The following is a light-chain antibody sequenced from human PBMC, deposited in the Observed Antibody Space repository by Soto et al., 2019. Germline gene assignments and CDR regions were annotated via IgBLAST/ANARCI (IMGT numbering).Light chain of an antibody. CDR2: DVN. Sequence: QSVLTQPASVSGSPGQSITISCTGTSSDVGGYNYVSWYQHHPDKAPKLMIYDVNNRPSGVSNRFSGSKSGNTASLTISGLQAEDEAAYYCSSYSSSSTRLVFGGGTQLTV. V-gene: IGLV2-14*03. J-gene: IGLJ2*01. CDR3: SSYSSSSTRLV. CDR1: SSDVGGYNY.